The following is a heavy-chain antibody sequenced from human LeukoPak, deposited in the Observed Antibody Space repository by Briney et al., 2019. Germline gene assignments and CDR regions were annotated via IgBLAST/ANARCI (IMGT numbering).Heavy chain of an antibody. D-gene: IGHD2-15*01. Sequence: SETLSLTCTVSGGSISRIRQPPGKGLEWIGYIYYSGSTSYNPSLKSRVTISVDTSKNQFSLRLSSVTAADTAVYFCARYCSGVSCYSRALDYWGQGTLVTVSP. CDR2: IYYSGST. V-gene: IGHV4-59*01. J-gene: IGHJ4*02. CDR3: ARYCSGVSCYSRALDY. CDR1: GGSIS.